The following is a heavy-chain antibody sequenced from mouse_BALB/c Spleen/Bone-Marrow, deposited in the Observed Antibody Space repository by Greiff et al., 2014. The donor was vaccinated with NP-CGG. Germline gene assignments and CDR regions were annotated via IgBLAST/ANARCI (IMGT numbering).Heavy chain of an antibody. Sequence: EVKVVESGGGLVKPGGSLKLSCAASGFTFSDYYMCWIRQTPEKRLEWVATVSDGGNYTYYPDSVKGRFTISRDNAKNNLYLQMSSLKSEDTAMYYCVRSGGRYGAMDYWGQGTSVTVSS. J-gene: IGHJ4*01. CDR3: VRSGGRYGAMDY. CDR1: GFTFSDYY. D-gene: IGHD2-10*02. CDR2: VSDGGNYT. V-gene: IGHV5-4*02.